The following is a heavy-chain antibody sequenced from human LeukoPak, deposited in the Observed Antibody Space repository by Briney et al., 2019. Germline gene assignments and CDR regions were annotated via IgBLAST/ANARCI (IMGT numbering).Heavy chain of an antibody. CDR1: GFTFGSNY. J-gene: IGHJ4*02. Sequence: GGSLRLSCAASGFTFGSNYMSWVRQAPGKGLEWVSVIDSGGSTYYADSVKGRFTISRDNSKNTLYLQMNSLRAEDTAVYYCARGSYYDFWSGYYQRYYFDYWGQGTLVTVSS. V-gene: IGHV3-53*01. CDR3: ARGSYYDFWSGYYQRYYFDY. CDR2: IDSGGST. D-gene: IGHD3-3*01.